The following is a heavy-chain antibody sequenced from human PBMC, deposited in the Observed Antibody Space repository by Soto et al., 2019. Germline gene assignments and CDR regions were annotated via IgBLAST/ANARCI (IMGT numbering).Heavy chain of an antibody. D-gene: IGHD6-19*01. CDR2: TSAYMVT. Sequence: QVQLVQSGGEVKKPGASVKVSCRASGYTFTSYGIIWVRPAPGQGIEWMGWTSAYMVTNYEQKFQGGVTMTTYTSTSTAYMELRSLGFDDTAAYYCARDSSGRAIFDSWGQGTLVTVSS. J-gene: IGHJ4*02. CDR3: ARDSSGRAIFDS. V-gene: IGHV1-18*01. CDR1: GYTFTSYG.